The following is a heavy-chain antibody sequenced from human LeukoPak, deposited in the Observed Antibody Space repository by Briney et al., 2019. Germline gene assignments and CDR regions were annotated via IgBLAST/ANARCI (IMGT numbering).Heavy chain of an antibody. J-gene: IGHJ4*02. CDR1: DYSISTGYY. D-gene: IGHD1-26*01. CDR2: IYHTGTT. Sequence: PSETLSLTCVVSDYSISTGYYWAWIRQPPGKGMEWIGSIYHTGTTYYTPSLKSRVTISLDTSKNQFSLQLTSVTATGTAIYYCSRETVGGTKYFDYWGQGALVTVSS. V-gene: IGHV4-38-2*02. CDR3: SRETVGGTKYFDY.